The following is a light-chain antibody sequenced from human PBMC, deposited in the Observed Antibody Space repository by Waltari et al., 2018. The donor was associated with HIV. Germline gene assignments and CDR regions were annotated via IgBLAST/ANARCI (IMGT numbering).Light chain of an antibody. CDR2: DDS. V-gene: IGLV3-21*02. CDR3: QVWDSSSDQWV. J-gene: IGLJ3*02. Sequence: SYVLTQPPSVSVAPGQTARITCGGNNIGSKSVHWYQQKPGQAPVLVIDDDSDRPSGIPERLSGANSGNTATRTISRVEAGDEADYYCQVWDSSSDQWVFGGGTKLTVL. CDR1: NIGSKS.